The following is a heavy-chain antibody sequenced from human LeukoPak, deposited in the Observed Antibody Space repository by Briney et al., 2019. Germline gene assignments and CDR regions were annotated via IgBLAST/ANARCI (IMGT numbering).Heavy chain of an antibody. CDR2: ISSSSNYI. CDR1: GFTFSSYS. Sequence: GGSLRLSCAASGFTFSSYSMNWVRQAPGKGLEWGSSISSSSNYIYYADSVMGRFTISRDNAKNSLYLQMNSLRAEDTAVYYCARPVWFGELFYYGMDVWGKGTTVTVSS. V-gene: IGHV3-21*01. D-gene: IGHD3-10*01. J-gene: IGHJ6*04. CDR3: ARPVWFGELFYYGMDV.